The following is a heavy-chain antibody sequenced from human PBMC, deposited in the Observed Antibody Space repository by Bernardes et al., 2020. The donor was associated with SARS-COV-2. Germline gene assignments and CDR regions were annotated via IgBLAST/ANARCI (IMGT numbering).Heavy chain of an antibody. J-gene: IGHJ1*01. CDR1: GYTFTTHA. CDR3: ARPYFDYVWGSSEYFQY. D-gene: IGHD3-16*01. Sequence: ASVKVSCKASGYTFTTHAIYWVRQAPGQRLEWMGWINAGDGKTKYSQKFQARVTITRDTSASTAYMEMSSLTSEDTAVYYCARPYFDYVWGSSEYFQYWGQGTLVTVSS. CDR2: INAGDGKT. V-gene: IGHV1-3*01.